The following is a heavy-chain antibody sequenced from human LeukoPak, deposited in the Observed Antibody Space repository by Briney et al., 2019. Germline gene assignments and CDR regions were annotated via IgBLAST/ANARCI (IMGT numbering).Heavy chain of an antibody. Sequence: SETLSLTCTVSGGSISSYYWSWIRQPPGKGLEWIGYIYYSGSTNYNPSLKSRVTISVDTSKNQFSLKLSSVTAADTAVYYCARHAPSIAVALFQHWGQGTLVTVSS. CDR2: IYYSGST. J-gene: IGHJ1*01. D-gene: IGHD6-19*01. CDR1: GGSISSYY. V-gene: IGHV4-59*08. CDR3: ARHAPSIAVALFQH.